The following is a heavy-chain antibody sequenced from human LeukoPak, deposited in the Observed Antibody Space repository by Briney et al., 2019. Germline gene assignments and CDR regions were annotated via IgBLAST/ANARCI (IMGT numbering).Heavy chain of an antibody. V-gene: IGHV4-38-2*01. D-gene: IGHD4-11*01. CDR2: IYHSGTT. CDR3: ARGETTAADRREGDAFDV. J-gene: IGHJ3*01. CDR1: GYAISSGYY. Sequence: SETLSLTCAVSGYAISSGYYWAWIRQPPGKGLEWIGSIYHSGTTYSNPSLKSRVAMSVNTSKNQFSLKLSSVTAADTAVYYCARGETTAADRREGDAFDVWGQGTIVTVSS.